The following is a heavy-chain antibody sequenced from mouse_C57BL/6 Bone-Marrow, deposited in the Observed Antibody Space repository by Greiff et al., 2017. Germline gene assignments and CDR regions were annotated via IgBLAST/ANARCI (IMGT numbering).Heavy chain of an antibody. J-gene: IGHJ2*01. CDR1: GYTFTSSG. Sequence: QVQLQQSGAELARPGASVKLSCKASGYTFTSSGISWVKQRTGQGLEWIGELYPRSGNTYYNEKFKGKATLTADNSSSPAYMELRSLTSEDSAVYFCARWRYYGSSYYFDYWGQGTTLTVSS. D-gene: IGHD1-1*01. CDR3: ARWRYYGSSYYFDY. CDR2: LYPRSGNT. V-gene: IGHV1-81*01.